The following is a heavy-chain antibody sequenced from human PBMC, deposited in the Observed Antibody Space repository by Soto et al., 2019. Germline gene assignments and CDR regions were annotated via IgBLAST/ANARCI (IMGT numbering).Heavy chain of an antibody. V-gene: IGHV4-59*08. J-gene: IGHJ4*02. CDR1: GGSISSYY. CDR2: IYYRGRT. CDR3: ASLNGPGCDF. Sequence: QVQLQESGPGLVKPSETLSLTCTVSGGSISSYYWSWIRQPPGKGLEWIGYIYYRGRTNYNPSLTTRVTISVAPSNNQSPLKLSSATAADPAVYYCASLNGPGCDFWGQGDLVSVSS. D-gene: IGHD6-19*01.